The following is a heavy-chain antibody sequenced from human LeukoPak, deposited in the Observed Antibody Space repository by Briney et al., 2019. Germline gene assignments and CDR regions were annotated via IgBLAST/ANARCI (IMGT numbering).Heavy chain of an antibody. J-gene: IGHJ4*02. CDR2: ISGSGSII. V-gene: IGHV3-48*03. Sequence: GGSLRLSCAASGFTFSSYEMNWFRQAPGKGLEWVSYISGSGSIIDYADSVKGRFTISRDNTKNSLYLQMNSLRAEDMATYFCARDAVISTEVLLTAWDYFDCWGQGTRVTVSS. CDR1: GFTFSSYE. D-gene: IGHD4-11*01. CDR3: ARDAVISTEVLLTAWDYFDC.